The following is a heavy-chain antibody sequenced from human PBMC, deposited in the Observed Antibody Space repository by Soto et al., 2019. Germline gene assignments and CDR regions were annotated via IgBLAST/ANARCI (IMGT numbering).Heavy chain of an antibody. J-gene: IGHJ4*02. CDR3: VRYCTTTLCNGVATRTFDY. V-gene: IGHV3-48*03. D-gene: IGHD5-12*01. Sequence: GSLRLSCAASRFTFSTYEMNWVRQAPGKGLEWVSYISSSGYTVYYADSVKGRFTISRDNTRNSLYLQMNSLRDEDTALYYCVRYCTTTLCNGVATRTFDYWGQGTLVTVSS. CDR2: ISSSGYTV. CDR1: RFTFSTYE.